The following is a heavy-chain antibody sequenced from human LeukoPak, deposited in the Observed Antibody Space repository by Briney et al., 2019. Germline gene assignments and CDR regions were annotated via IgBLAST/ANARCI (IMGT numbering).Heavy chain of an antibody. CDR2: INPNSGGT. V-gene: IGHV1-2*06. CDR3: ARDLVVVAARRMGYYMDV. J-gene: IGHJ6*03. CDR1: GYTFTGYY. D-gene: IGHD2-15*01. Sequence: ASVKVSCEASGYTFTGYYMHRVRQAPGQGLEWMGRINPNSGGTNYAQKFQGRVTMTRDTSISTAYMELSRLRSDDTAVYYCARDLVVVAARRMGYYMDVWGKGTTVTVSS.